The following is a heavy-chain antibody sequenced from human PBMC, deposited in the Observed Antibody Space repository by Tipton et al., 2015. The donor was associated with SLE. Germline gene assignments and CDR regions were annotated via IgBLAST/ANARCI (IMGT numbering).Heavy chain of an antibody. Sequence: GLVKPSETLSLTCGVYSGSFSGHVWSWIRQPPGKGLEWIGEINHSGRTNYNPSLKSRVTISVDTSKNQFSLKLSSVTAADTAAYYCARDHPIMTTVTSWGQGTLVTASS. D-gene: IGHD4-17*01. CDR3: ARDHPIMTTVTS. CDR1: SGSFSGHV. CDR2: INHSGRT. V-gene: IGHV4-34*01. J-gene: IGHJ4*02.